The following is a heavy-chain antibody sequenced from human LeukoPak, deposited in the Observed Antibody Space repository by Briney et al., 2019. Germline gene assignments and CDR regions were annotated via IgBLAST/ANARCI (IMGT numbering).Heavy chain of an antibody. CDR1: GGSFSGYY. Sequence: SATLSLTCAVYGGSFSGYYWSWIRQPPGQGLEWIGEINHSGSTNYNPSLKRRICRSVDTSKGPFPLTLSSVTCADTAVYYRARGGRGYCSSTSCRRQIWFDPWGQGNPVTVSS. CDR2: INHSGST. D-gene: IGHD2-2*01. CDR3: ARGGRGYCSSTSCRRQIWFDP. J-gene: IGHJ5*02. V-gene: IGHV4-34*01.